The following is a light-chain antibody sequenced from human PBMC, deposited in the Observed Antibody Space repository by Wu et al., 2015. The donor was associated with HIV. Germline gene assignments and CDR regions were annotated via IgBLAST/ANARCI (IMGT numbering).Light chain of an antibody. Sequence: EIVLTQSPATLSLSPGERATLSCRASQSVGTYLAWYQHKPGQAPRLLIYDASHRAAGIPARFSGGGSGTDFTLTISNLEPEDFAVYYCQERSNWPSTFGQGTRLEIK. V-gene: IGKV3-11*01. J-gene: IGKJ5*01. CDR1: QSVGTY. CDR3: QERSNWPST. CDR2: DAS.